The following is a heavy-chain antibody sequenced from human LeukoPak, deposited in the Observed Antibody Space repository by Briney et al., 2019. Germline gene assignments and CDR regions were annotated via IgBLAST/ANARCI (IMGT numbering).Heavy chain of an antibody. CDR1: GVSISNYY. D-gene: IGHD3-22*01. Sequence: SETLSLTCTVSGVSISNYYWSWIRQPAGKGLEWIGHMYTSGRVNYNPSLESRVTMSMDTSKNQFFLNLSSVTAADTAVYYCARVRYSDSSVLTRKRSYYFDYWGQGTLVTVSS. V-gene: IGHV4-4*07. CDR2: MYTSGRV. CDR3: ARVRYSDSSVLTRKRSYYFDY. J-gene: IGHJ4*02.